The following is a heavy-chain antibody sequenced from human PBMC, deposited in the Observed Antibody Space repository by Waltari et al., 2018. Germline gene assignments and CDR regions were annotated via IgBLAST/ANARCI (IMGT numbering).Heavy chain of an antibody. Sequence: QVQLVRSGAEVKKPGSSVKVSCKASGGTFSRSASSWVRQARGQGLAWMGGIIPIFGTANYAQKFQGRVTITADESTSTAYMELSSLRSEDTAVYYCARSDLGTYYYYYMDVWGKGTTVTVSS. D-gene: IGHD1-1*01. CDR1: GGTFSRSA. V-gene: IGHV1-69*01. J-gene: IGHJ6*03. CDR2: IIPIFGTA. CDR3: ARSDLGTYYYYYMDV.